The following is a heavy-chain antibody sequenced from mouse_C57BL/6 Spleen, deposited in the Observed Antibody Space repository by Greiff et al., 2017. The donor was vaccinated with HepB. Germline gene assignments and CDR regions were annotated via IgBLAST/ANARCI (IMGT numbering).Heavy chain of an antibody. D-gene: IGHD2-2*01. CDR2: INPNNGGT. J-gene: IGHJ2*01. CDR3: ARREGLIYYGYDEYYFDY. CDR1: GYTFTDYN. Sequence: EVQLQESGPELVKPGASVKIPCKASGYTFTDYNMDWVKQSHGKSLEWIGDINPNNGGTIYNQKFKGKATLTVDKSSSTAYMELRSLTSEDTAVYYCARREGLIYYGYDEYYFDYWGQGTTLTVSS. V-gene: IGHV1-18*01.